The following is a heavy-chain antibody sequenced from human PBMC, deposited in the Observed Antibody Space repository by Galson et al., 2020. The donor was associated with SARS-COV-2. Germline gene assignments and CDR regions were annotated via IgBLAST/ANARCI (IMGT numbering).Heavy chain of an antibody. CDR2: ISSSGTGT. V-gene: IGHV3-23*01. J-gene: IGHJ4*02. CDR1: GFTFSNDV. CDR3: ARQGYWRDGYNFDFDY. D-gene: IGHD5-12*01. Sequence: GGSLRLSCTASGFTFSNDVMSWVRQAPGKGLEWVSSISSSGTGTYSSDSVKGRFTLSRDNSKNTLYLQMNSLTVEDTAMYYCARQGYWRDGYNFDFDYWGPGTLVTVSS.